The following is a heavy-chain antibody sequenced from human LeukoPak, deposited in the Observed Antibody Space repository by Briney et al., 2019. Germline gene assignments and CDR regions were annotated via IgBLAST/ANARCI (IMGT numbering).Heavy chain of an antibody. CDR1: GYTFTSYD. CDR2: MSPNSGNT. CDR3: ARGLIAAAGYYFDY. V-gene: IGHV1-8*01. J-gene: IGHJ4*02. Sequence: ASVKVSCKASGYTFTSYDINWVRQATGQGLEWMGWMSPNSGNTGYAQKFQGRVTMTRNTSISTAYMELSSLRSEDTAVYYCARGLIAAAGYYFDYWGQGTLVTVSS. D-gene: IGHD6-13*01.